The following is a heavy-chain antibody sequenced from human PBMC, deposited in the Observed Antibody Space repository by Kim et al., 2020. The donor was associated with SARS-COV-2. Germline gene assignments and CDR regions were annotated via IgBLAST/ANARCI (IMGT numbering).Heavy chain of an antibody. CDR3: ARGGCSTTSCYLPASNWFDP. CDR1: GYTFTSYH. CDR2: INPTDGAT. V-gene: IGHV1-46*01. D-gene: IGHD2-2*01. J-gene: IGHJ5*02. Sequence: ASVKVSCKASGYTFTSYHLHWVRQAPGQGLEWLGVINPTDGATTNAQLFQGRVTMTRDTSTKTVFMELSTLRSDDTAVHYFARGGCSTTSCYLPASNWFDPWGQGTLVTVSS.